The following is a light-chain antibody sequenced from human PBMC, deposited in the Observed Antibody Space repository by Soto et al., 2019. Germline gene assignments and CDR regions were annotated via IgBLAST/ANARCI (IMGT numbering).Light chain of an antibody. CDR1: QSVSSSY. CDR3: QQYSSSYT. Sequence: EIVLTQSPGTLSLSPGERATLSCRASQSVSSSYLAWYQQKPGQAPRLLIYCASSRATGIPDRFSGSGSGTDFTLTISRLEHEDFAVYYCQQYSSSYTFGQATKLEIK. J-gene: IGKJ2*01. V-gene: IGKV3-20*01. CDR2: CAS.